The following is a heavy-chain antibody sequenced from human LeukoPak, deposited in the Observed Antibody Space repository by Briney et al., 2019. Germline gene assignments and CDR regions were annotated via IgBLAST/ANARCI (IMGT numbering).Heavy chain of an antibody. D-gene: IGHD3-3*01. CDR3: TTDYDFWSGYSPYYYYYYMDV. CDR2: IRSKGYGGTP. V-gene: IGHV3-49*04. CDR1: GFTFGDYA. J-gene: IGHJ6*03. Sequence: GGSLRLSCTASGFTFGDYAMTWVRQAPGKGLEWVGFIRSKGYGGTPEYAASVKDRFTISRDDSKNTLYLQMNSLKTEDTAVYYCTTDYDFWSGYSPYYYYYYMDVWGKGTTVTVSS.